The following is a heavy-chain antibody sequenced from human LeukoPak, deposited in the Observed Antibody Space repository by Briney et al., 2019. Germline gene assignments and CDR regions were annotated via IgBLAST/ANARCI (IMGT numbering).Heavy chain of an antibody. J-gene: IGHJ6*04. Sequence: ASVKVSCKASGYTFTGYYMHWVRQAPGQGLEWMGWINPNSGGTNYAQKFQGRVTMTRDTSISTAYMELSRLRSDDTAVYYCAREPYGDYGGGVDYYGMDVWGKGTTVTVSS. CDR1: GYTFTGYY. D-gene: IGHD4-17*01. CDR2: INPNSGGT. V-gene: IGHV1-2*02. CDR3: AREPYGDYGGGVDYYGMDV.